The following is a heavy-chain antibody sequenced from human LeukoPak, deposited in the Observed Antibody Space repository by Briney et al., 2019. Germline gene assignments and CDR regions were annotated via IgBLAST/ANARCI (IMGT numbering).Heavy chain of an antibody. CDR2: FDREDGET. CDR3: ATVPPDAAYYYYDY. Sequence: ASVKVSSKFSGYTLTELSIHCVRQAPGKGLEWMGDFDREDGETIYAQTFKGRVTITTDTSKDTAYMELSSLRSEDTAVYYCATVPPDAAYYYYDY. CDR1: GYTLTELS. V-gene: IGHV1-24*01. D-gene: IGHD1-14*01. J-gene: IGHJ6*03.